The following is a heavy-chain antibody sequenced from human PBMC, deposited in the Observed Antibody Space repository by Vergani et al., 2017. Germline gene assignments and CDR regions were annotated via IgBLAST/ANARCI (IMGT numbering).Heavy chain of an antibody. Sequence: VQLVESGGGLVQPGGSLRLSCAASGFTFSSYAMHWVRQAPGKGLEWVAVISYDGSNKYYADSVKGRFTISRDNSKNTLYLQMNSLRAEDTAVYYCARGSYYYGMDVWGQGTTVTVSS. V-gene: IGHV3-30*14. CDR3: ARGSYYYGMDV. J-gene: IGHJ6*02. CDR1: GFTFSSYA. CDR2: ISYDGSNK.